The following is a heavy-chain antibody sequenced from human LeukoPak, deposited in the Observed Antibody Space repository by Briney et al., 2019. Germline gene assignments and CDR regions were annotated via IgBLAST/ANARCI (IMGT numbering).Heavy chain of an antibody. CDR1: GFTFNSYE. Sequence: GGSLRLSCAASGFTFNSYEMNWVRQAPGKGLEWVSYISSSGSYIYYADSVKGRFTISRDNSKNTLYLQMNSLRAEDTAVYYCAKDGTIFGVAGPYYFDYWGQEPWSPSPQ. CDR3: AKDGTIFGVAGPYYFDY. D-gene: IGHD3-3*01. J-gene: IGHJ4*01. CDR2: ISSSGSYI. V-gene: IGHV3-48*03.